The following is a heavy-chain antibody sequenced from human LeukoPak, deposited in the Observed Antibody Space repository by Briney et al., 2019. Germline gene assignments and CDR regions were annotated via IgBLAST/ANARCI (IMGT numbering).Heavy chain of an antibody. CDR1: GFTFSDYY. CDR2: ISSSGSTI. J-gene: IGHJ6*03. D-gene: IGHD6-13*01. CDR3: AKDRVATERYYMDV. Sequence: GGSLRLSCAASGFTFSDYYMSWIRQAPGKGLEWVSYISSSGSTIYYADSVKGRFTISRDNSKNTLYLQMNSLRAEDTAVYYCAKDRVATERYYMDVWGKGTTVTISS. V-gene: IGHV3-11*01.